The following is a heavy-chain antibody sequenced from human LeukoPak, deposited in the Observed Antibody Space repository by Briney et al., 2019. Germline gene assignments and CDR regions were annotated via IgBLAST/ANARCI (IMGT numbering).Heavy chain of an antibody. CDR2: IYYSGST. CDR3: ARLWSYSSGFDY. D-gene: IGHD6-19*01. J-gene: IGHJ4*02. CDR1: GGSISSYY. Sequence: SETLSLTCTVSGGSISSYYWSWTRQPPGKGLEWIGYIYYSGSTNYNPSLKSRVTISVDTSKNQFSLKLSSVTAADTAVYYCARLWSYSSGFDYWGQGTLVTVSS. V-gene: IGHV4-59*08.